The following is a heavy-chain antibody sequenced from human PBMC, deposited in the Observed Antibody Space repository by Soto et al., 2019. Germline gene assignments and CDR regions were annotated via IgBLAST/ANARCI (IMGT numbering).Heavy chain of an antibody. V-gene: IGHV3-30-3*01. Sequence: QVQLVESGGGVVQHGRSLRLSCTASGFTFSSYVMHWVRQAPGKGLDGVAVISCDGNNKYYADSVKGRFTISRDNSKNTLYLQMNSLRAEDTAVYYCARAGCDGGRCYTLVGLRYGMDVWGQGTTVTVSS. CDR1: GFTFSSYV. CDR3: ARAGCDGGRCYTLVGLRYGMDV. CDR2: ISCDGNNK. J-gene: IGHJ6*02. D-gene: IGHD2-15*01.